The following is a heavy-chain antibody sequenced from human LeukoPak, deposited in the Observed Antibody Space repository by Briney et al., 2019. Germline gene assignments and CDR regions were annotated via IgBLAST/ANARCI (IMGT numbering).Heavy chain of an antibody. Sequence: GGSLRLSCAASGFTFSSYWMEWVRQAPGKGLVWVSRINSDGSSTSYADSVKGRFTISRENAKNTLYLQMNSLRAEDTAVYYCARRGAVANAFDIWGQGTMVTVSS. CDR2: INSDGSST. D-gene: IGHD6-19*01. V-gene: IGHV3-74*01. J-gene: IGHJ3*02. CDR3: ARRGAVANAFDI. CDR1: GFTFSSYW.